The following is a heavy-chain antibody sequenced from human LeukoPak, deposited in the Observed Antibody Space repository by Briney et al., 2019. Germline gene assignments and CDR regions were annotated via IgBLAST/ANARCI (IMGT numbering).Heavy chain of an antibody. CDR2: ISGSGHDI. CDR3: ARRYEYSSCYFDY. D-gene: IGHD6-6*01. Sequence: GGSLRLSCAASGFTFSDSYMTWVRQAPGKGVEWVAYISGSGHDINYSDSVKGRFTISRDNAKNSLYLQMNSLRAEDTAVYYCARRYEYSSCYFDYWGQGTLVTVSS. V-gene: IGHV3-11*04. J-gene: IGHJ4*02. CDR1: GFTFSDSY.